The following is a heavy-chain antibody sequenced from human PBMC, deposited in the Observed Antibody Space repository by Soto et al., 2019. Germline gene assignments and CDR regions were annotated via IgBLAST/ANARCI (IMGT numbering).Heavy chain of an antibody. CDR1: GGTFNSYA. CDR2: IIPISGTA. CDR3: ARWGGRSCGGDNCFDKPFKY. D-gene: IGHD2-21*01. J-gene: IGHJ4*02. Sequence: SVKVSCKPSGGTFNSYAIHWVRQAPGQGLEWMGAIIPISGTASSAQKFQGRVTITADKSTSTVYMDLSSLRSEDTAVYYWARWGGRSCGGDNCFDKPFKYWGKGTLVTVSS. V-gene: IGHV1-69*06.